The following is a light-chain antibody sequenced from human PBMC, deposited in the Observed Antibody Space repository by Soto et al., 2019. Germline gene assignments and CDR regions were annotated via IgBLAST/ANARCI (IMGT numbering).Light chain of an antibody. V-gene: IGLV2-14*01. Sequence: QSALTQPASVSGSPGQSITISCTGTSSDVGGYNYVSWYQQHPGKAPKLMIYDVSNRPSGVSNRFSGSKYGNTASLTISGLHAEDEADYYCSSYTSSSTLVVFGGGTKLTVL. CDR2: DVS. CDR3: SSYTSSSTLVV. J-gene: IGLJ2*01. CDR1: SSDVGGYNY.